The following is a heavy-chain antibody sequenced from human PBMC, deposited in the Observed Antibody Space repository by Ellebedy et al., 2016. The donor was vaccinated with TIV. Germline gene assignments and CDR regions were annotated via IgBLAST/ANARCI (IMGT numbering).Heavy chain of an antibody. CDR1: GFTFRSYS. CDR2: ITSSSDAI. CDR3: ASGYSGGWYGIDQ. D-gene: IGHD6-19*01. V-gene: IGHV3-48*02. Sequence: GESLKISCAASGFTFRSYSMDWVRQAPGKGLEWISYITSSSDAIYYADSVKGRFTISRDNAKNSLYLQMNSLRDEDTAVYYCASGYSGGWYGIDQWGQGTLVTVSS. J-gene: IGHJ4*02.